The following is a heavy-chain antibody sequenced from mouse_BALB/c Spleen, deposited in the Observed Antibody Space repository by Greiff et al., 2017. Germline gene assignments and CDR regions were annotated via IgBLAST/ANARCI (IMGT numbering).Heavy chain of an antibody. D-gene: IGHD1-2*01. J-gene: IGHJ3*01. V-gene: IGHV3-8*02. Sequence: EVKVVESGPSLVKPSQTLSLTCSVTGDSITSGYWNWIRKFPGNKLEYMGYISYSGSTYYNPSLKSRISITRDTSKNQYYLQLNSVTTEDTATYYCARYERLPFAYWGQGTLVTVSA. CDR2: ISYSGST. CDR1: GDSITSGY. CDR3: ARYERLPFAY.